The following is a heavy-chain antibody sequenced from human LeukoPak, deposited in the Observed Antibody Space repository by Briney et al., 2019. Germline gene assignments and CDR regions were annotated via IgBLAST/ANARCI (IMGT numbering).Heavy chain of an antibody. D-gene: IGHD4-17*01. CDR3: ARTTTVTTSAFDI. CDR2: INHSGST. J-gene: IGHJ3*02. V-gene: IGHV4-34*01. Sequence: SETLSLTCAVYGGSFSGYYWSWIRQPPGKGLEWIGEINHSGSTNYNPSLKSRVTISVDTSKNQSSLKLSSVTAADTAVYYCARTTTVTTSAFDIWGQGTMVTVSS. CDR1: GGSFSGYY.